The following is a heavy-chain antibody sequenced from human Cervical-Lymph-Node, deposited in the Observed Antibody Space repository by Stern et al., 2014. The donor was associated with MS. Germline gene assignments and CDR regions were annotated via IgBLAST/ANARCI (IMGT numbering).Heavy chain of an antibody. Sequence: VQLVQSGAEVKKPGASVRVSCKASGFTFTSYGISWVRQAPGQGLEWVGLMSAYNGNTNYAQKLQGSVTMPTDTSTSTAYMELRSLRSDDTAVYYCARGLLGSENAFDIWGQGTMVTVSS. J-gene: IGHJ3*02. D-gene: IGHD2-15*01. CDR3: ARGLLGSENAFDI. CDR2: MSAYNGNT. V-gene: IGHV1-18*01. CDR1: GFTFTSYG.